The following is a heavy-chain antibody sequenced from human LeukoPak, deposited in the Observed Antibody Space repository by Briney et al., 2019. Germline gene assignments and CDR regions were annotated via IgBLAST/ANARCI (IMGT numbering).Heavy chain of an antibody. CDR1: GFTFSSYS. CDR2: ISSSSSTI. Sequence: PGGSLRLSCAASGFTFSSYSMNWVRQAPGKGLEWVSYISSSSSTIYYADSVKGRFTISRDNSKNTLYMQMNSLRAEDTAVYYCARSGISNWFDPWGQGTLVTVSS. V-gene: IGHV3-48*01. D-gene: IGHD1-26*01. CDR3: ARSGISNWFDP. J-gene: IGHJ5*02.